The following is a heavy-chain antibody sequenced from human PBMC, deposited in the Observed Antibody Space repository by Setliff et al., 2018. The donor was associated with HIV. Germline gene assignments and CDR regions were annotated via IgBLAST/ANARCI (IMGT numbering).Heavy chain of an antibody. CDR2: IYPDDSAT. CDR1: EYSFSDNW. J-gene: IGHJ5*01. V-gene: IGHV5-51*01. D-gene: IGHD3-9*01. CDR3: AKHGFERKSPYNWFDS. Sequence: GESLKISCKGSEYSFSDNWIGWVRQKPGKGLEWMGIIYPDDSATRYSPSFQGRVTISADKSINTAYMRWRSLRASDTAMYFCAKHGFERKSPYNWFDSWGQGTLVTVSS.